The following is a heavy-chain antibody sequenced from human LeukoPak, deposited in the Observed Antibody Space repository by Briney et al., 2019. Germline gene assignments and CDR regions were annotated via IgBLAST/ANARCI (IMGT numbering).Heavy chain of an antibody. CDR3: ARDNDFFDY. J-gene: IGHJ4*02. CDR2: IHSSGST. V-gene: IGHV4-4*07. Sequence: SETLSLTCSVSGGSINTYYWSCIRQPAGKGLEWIGRIHSSGSTHYNPSLKSRVTMSLDTSKNQFSLKLTSMTAADTAVYYCARDNDFFDYWGQGTLVTVSS. CDR1: GGSINTYY.